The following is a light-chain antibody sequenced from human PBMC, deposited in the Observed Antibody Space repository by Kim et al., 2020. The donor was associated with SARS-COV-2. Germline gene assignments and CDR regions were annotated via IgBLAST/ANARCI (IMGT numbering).Light chain of an antibody. CDR3: LQYYRTPQT. J-gene: IGKJ1*01. Sequence: DIVMTQFPDSLAVSLGERATINCKSSQSVLYSLNNRNYLAWYQQKPGQPPKLLIYWSSTRQSGVPDRFSGSGSGTDFTLTISRLQAEDVAVYYCLQYYRTPQTFGQGTKVDIK. V-gene: IGKV4-1*01. CDR2: WSS. CDR1: QSVLYSLNNRNY.